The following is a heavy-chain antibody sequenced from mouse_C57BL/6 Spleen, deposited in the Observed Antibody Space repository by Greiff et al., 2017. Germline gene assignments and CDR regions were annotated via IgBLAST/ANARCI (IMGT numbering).Heavy chain of an antibody. V-gene: IGHV1-53*01. CDR1: GYTFTSYW. CDR2: INPSNGGT. Sequence: QVQLKQPGTELVKPGASVKLSCKASGYTFTSYWMHWVKQRPGQGLEWIGNINPSNGGTNYNEKFKSKATLTVDKSSSTAYMQLSSLTSEDSAVYYCARSEYYGTDWYFDVWGTGTTVTRLL. CDR3: ARSEYYGTDWYFDV. D-gene: IGHD1-1*01. J-gene: IGHJ1*03.